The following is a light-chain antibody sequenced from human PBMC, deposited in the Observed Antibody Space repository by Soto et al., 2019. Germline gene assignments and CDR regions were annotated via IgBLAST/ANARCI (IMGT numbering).Light chain of an antibody. CDR2: EVN. CDR1: SSNFGTYSS. CDR3: SSYRISNTYV. Sequence: QSALTQPPSVSGSLGQSVTISCTGTSSNFGTYSSDSWYQQPPGTLPKLIIYEVNNRPSGVPDRFSGSRSGNTTSLTISGLHAEDEADYYCSSYRISNTYVFGTGTKVTVL. J-gene: IGLJ1*01. V-gene: IGLV2-18*02.